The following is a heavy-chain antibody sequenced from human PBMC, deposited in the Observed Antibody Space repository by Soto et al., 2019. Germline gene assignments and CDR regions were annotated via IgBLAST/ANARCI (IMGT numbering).Heavy chain of an antibody. J-gene: IGHJ6*02. CDR2: ISYDGSDK. CDR1: GFTFRSYG. D-gene: IGHD6-6*01. CDR3: AKDERSSSKVYYYYGMDV. Sequence: GWSLRLSCAASGFTFRSYGMHWVRQAPGKGLEWVAVISYDGSDKYYGDSVKGRFTISRDYSKNTLYLQMNSLRAEDTAVYYCAKDERSSSKVYYYYGMDVWGQGTKVTVSS. V-gene: IGHV3-30*18.